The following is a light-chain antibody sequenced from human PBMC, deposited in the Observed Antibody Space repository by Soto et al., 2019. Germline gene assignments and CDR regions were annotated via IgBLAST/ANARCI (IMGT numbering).Light chain of an antibody. Sequence: MGFTTFPGTLSFCICHGSTLSGGASQSVSSYLAWYPQKPGQAPRLLFYGASTRATGIPARFSGSGSGTEFTLTISSLQSEDFAVYYCQHYYNWPRTFGQGTKVDTK. CDR1: QSVSSY. V-gene: IGKV3-15*01. J-gene: IGKJ1*01. CDR3: QHYYNWPRT. CDR2: GAS.